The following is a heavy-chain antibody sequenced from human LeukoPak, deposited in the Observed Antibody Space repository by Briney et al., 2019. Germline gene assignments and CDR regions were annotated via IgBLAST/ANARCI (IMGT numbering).Heavy chain of an antibody. J-gene: IGHJ4*02. CDR1: GFTFSGSF. CDR2: SRNKADSYTA. D-gene: IGHD6-13*01. Sequence: GGSPRLSCAASGFTFSGSFMSWVRQAPGKGLEWVGRSRNKADSYTAEYAASVKGRFTISRDESKNSLYLQISSLETEDAAVYYCATSSWYRLAYWGQGSLVTVSS. CDR3: ATSSWYRLAY. V-gene: IGHV3-72*01.